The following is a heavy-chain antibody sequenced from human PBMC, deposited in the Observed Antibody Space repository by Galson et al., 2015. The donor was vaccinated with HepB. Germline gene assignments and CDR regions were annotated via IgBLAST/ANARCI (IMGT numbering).Heavy chain of an antibody. CDR1: GYTFTSYG. J-gene: IGHJ3*02. Sequence: SVKVSCKAPGYTFTSYGISWVRQAPGQGLEWMGWISAYNGNTNYAQKLQGRVTMTTDTSTSTAYMELRSLRSDDTAVYYCARARIAAGAFDIWGQGTMVTVSS. CDR3: ARARIAAGAFDI. CDR2: ISAYNGNT. D-gene: IGHD6-6*01. V-gene: IGHV1-18*01.